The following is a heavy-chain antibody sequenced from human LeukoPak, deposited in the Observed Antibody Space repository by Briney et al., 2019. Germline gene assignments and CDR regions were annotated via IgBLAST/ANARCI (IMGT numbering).Heavy chain of an antibody. D-gene: IGHD3-10*01. CDR1: GFTFTSYA. V-gene: IGHV3-30-3*01. J-gene: IGHJ6*02. CDR2: ISFDGSGK. Sequence: GGSLRLSCAASGFTFTSYAMHWVRQAPGKGLEWVAVISFDGSGKDYADSVKGRFTISRDNSKNTLYLQMNSLRAEDTAVYYCARTSYYNYYQYGMDVWGQGTTVTVSS. CDR3: ARTSYYNYYQYGMDV.